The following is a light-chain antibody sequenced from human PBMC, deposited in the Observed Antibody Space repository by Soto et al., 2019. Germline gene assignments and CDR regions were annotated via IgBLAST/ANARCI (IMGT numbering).Light chain of an antibody. CDR1: QGISSNS. Sequence: EIVLTQSPGTLSLSPGERATLSCRASQGISSNSLAWYQQKPGQAPRLLIYDASNRATGIPDRFSGSGSGTDFTLTISRLEPEDFAVYYCQQRGGSPPTWTFGQGTKVDIK. J-gene: IGKJ1*01. CDR3: QQRGGSPPTWT. CDR2: DAS. V-gene: IGKV3-20*01.